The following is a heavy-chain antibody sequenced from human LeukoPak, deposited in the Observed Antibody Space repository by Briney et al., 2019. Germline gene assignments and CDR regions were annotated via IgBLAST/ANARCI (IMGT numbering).Heavy chain of an antibody. CDR3: VRVRYDDSSGYYSDY. D-gene: IGHD3-22*01. CDR1: GFTFSSYE. J-gene: IGHJ4*02. Sequence: SGGSLRLSCAASGFTFSSYEMNWVRQAPGKGLEWVSSISSRSNYIYYADSVKGRFTISRDNAQNSLYLQMNSLRAEDTAVYYCVRVRYDDSSGYYSDYWGQGTLVTVSS. V-gene: IGHV3-21*01. CDR2: ISSRSNYI.